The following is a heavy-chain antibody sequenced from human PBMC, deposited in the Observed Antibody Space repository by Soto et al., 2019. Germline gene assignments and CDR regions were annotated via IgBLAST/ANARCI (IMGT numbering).Heavy chain of an antibody. J-gene: IGHJ6*02. CDR3: ARDLYCSSTSCYRGGYYYGMDV. CDR2: ISSSGSTI. CDR1: GFTFSSYE. V-gene: IGHV3-48*03. D-gene: IGHD2-2*02. Sequence: PGGSLRLSCAASGFTFSSYEMNWVRQAPGKGLEWVSYISSSGSTIYCADSVKGRFTISRDNAKNSLYLQMNSLRAEDTAVYYCARDLYCSSTSCYRGGYYYGMDVWGQGTTVTVSS.